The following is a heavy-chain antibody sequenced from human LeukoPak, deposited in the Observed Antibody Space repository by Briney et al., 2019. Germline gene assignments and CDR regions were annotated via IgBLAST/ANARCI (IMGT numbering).Heavy chain of an antibody. D-gene: IGHD6-13*01. J-gene: IGHJ4*02. Sequence: SETLSLTCTVSGGSISSYYWSWIRQPPGKGLEWIGYIYYSGITDYNPSLKSRVTISVDTSNNQFSLNRSSVTAADPAVYYCARRFVRADFLPISSSSWTGFYFDYWGQGTLVTVSS. CDR2: IYYSGIT. CDR1: GGSISSYY. V-gene: IGHV4-59*01. CDR3: ARRFVRADFLPISSSSWTGFYFDY.